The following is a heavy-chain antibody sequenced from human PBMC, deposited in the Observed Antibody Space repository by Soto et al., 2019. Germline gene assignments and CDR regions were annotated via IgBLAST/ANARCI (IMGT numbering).Heavy chain of an antibody. CDR1: GFTFSFCA. CDR3: AKGRSYYYYYGVDV. Sequence: GGSLRLSCAASGFTFSFCAMSWVRQAPGKGLEWVSSIRGSGGDTYYADSVRGRFTISRDNSKNTLYLQMNSLRVEDTAVYYCAKGRSYYYYYGVDVWGQGTTVTSP. V-gene: IGHV3-23*01. J-gene: IGHJ6*02. CDR2: IRGSGGDT.